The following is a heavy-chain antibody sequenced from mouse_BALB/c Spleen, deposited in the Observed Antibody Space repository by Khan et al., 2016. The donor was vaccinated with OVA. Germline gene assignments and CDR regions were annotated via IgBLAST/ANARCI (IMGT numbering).Heavy chain of an antibody. Sequence: QVQLKESGPGLVAPSQSLSITCTVSGFSLTSYGVHWVRQPPGKGLEWLGVIWAGGSTNYNSALMSRLSLSKDNSKSKVVLKMNSRQTDDTAMYYCARLEDIWGQGTTLTVSS. CDR2: IWAGGST. D-gene: IGHD1-3*01. CDR3: ARLEDI. CDR1: GFSLTSYG. J-gene: IGHJ2*01. V-gene: IGHV2-9*02.